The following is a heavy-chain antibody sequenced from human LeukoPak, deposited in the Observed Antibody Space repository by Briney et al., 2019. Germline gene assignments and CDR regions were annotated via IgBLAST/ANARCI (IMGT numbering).Heavy chain of an antibody. Sequence: SETLSLTCTVAGASVTNRSYYWSWIRQPAGKGLEWIGRVQNRGSTSYSPSLKSRVTMSIDTSKNQFSLRLSSVTAADTAVYYCARGPAISVVGMDYWGLGTLVTVSS. CDR2: VQNRGST. D-gene: IGHD6-19*01. J-gene: IGHJ4*02. V-gene: IGHV4-61*02. CDR1: GASVTNRSYY. CDR3: ARGPAISVVGMDY.